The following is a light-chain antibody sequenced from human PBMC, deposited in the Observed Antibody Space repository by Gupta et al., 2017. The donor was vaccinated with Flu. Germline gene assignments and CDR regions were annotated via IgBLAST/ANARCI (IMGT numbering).Light chain of an antibody. CDR3: QQYNDWPLT. CDR1: QSVRTK. Sequence: EIVMTQSPATLSVSPGERVTLSCRASQSVRTKLAWYQHKPGQAPRLLIHGAPTRATDIPARFSGSGSGTEFTLTISSLQSEDFTFYYCQQYNDWPLTFGGGTKVEIK. CDR2: GAP. J-gene: IGKJ4*01. V-gene: IGKV3-15*01.